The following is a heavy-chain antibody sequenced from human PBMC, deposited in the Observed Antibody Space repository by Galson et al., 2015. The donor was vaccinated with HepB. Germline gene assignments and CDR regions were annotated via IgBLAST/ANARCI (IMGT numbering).Heavy chain of an antibody. CDR1: GFTVSSNY. CDR3: ARDPIAAAGTYGMDV. J-gene: IGHJ6*02. V-gene: IGHV3-66*01. CDR2: IYSGGST. D-gene: IGHD6-13*01. Sequence: SLRLSCAASGFTVSSNYMSWVRQAPGKGLEWVSVIYSGGSTYYADSVKGRFTISRDNSKNTLYLQMNSLRAEDTAVYYCARDPIAAAGTYGMDVWGQGTTVTVSS.